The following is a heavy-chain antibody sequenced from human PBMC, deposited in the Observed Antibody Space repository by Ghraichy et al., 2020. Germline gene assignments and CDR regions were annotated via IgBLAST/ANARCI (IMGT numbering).Heavy chain of an antibody. Sequence: SQTLSLTCAISGDSVSSNSAAWNWIRQSPSRGLEWLGRTYYRSKWYNDYAVSVKSRITINPDTSKNQFSLQLNSVTPEDTAVYYCARDAHSNPDSSGYYYNYYYYGMDVWGQGTTVTVSS. CDR3: ARDAHSNPDSSGYYYNYYYYGMDV. CDR1: GDSVSSNSAA. V-gene: IGHV6-1*01. J-gene: IGHJ6*02. D-gene: IGHD3-22*01. CDR2: TYYRSKWYN.